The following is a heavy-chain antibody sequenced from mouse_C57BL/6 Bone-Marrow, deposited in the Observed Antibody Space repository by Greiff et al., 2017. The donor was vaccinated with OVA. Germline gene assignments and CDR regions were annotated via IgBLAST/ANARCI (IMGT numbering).Heavy chain of an antibody. CDR3: AREYLTWFAY. V-gene: IGHV1-19*01. J-gene: IGHJ3*01. D-gene: IGHD5-1*01. CDR2: INPYNGGT. CDR1: GYTFTDYY. Sequence: VQLQQSGPVLVKPGASVKMSCKASGYTFTDYYMNWVKQSHGKSLEWIGVINPYNGGTSYNQKFKGKATLTVDKSSSTDYMELNSLTSEDSAVYYCAREYLTWFAYWGQGTLVTVSA.